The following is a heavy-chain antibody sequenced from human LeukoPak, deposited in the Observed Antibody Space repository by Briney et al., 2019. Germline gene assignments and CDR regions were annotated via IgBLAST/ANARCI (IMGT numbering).Heavy chain of an antibody. Sequence: PGGSLRLSCAASGFSFSTYWMSWVRQAPGKGLEGVANIKQDGSEKYYVDSVKGRFTISRDNAKNSLYLQMNRLSVEDTAVYYCARALSYSTGWYNYWGQGTLVTVSS. D-gene: IGHD6-19*01. V-gene: IGHV3-7*04. CDR2: IKQDGSEK. CDR3: ARALSYSTGWYNY. J-gene: IGHJ4*02. CDR1: GFSFSTYW.